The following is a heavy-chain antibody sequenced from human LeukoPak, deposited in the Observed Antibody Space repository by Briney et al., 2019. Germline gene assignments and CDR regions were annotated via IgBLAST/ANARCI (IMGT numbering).Heavy chain of an antibody. J-gene: IGHJ4*02. CDR1: GYTFTRYD. Sequence: ASVKVSCKASGYTFTRYDINLVRQATGQGLEWMGWMNPNSGNTGYAQKFQGRVTMTRNTSISTAYMELSSLRSEDTAVYYCARGIRGITIFGVVISYYFDYWGQGTLVTVSS. CDR2: MNPNSGNT. V-gene: IGHV1-8*01. D-gene: IGHD3-3*01. CDR3: ARGIRGITIFGVVISYYFDY.